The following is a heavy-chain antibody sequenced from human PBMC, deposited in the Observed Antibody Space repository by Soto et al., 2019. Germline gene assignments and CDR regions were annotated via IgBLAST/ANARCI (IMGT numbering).Heavy chain of an antibody. Sequence: ASETLSLTCTVSGGSVSSGLFYWSWIRQHPGKDLEWIGYIYYSGSTYYNPSLKSRVTMSVDTSQNQFSLKLNSVTAADTAVYFCARIKGGAAGNFDYWGQGTLVTVSS. CDR1: GGSVSSGLFY. V-gene: IGHV4-31*03. D-gene: IGHD6-13*01. J-gene: IGHJ4*02. CDR2: IYYSGST. CDR3: ARIKGGAAGNFDY.